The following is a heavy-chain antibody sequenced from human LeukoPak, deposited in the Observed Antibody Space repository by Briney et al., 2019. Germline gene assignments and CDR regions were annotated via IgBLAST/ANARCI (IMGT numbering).Heavy chain of an antibody. D-gene: IGHD6-19*01. CDR2: ITASGDNI. J-gene: IGHJ5*02. Sequence: PGGSLRLSCAASGFTFNYYTMSWVRQTPGKRLEWVSSITASGDNIYYADSVKGRFTISRDNSKNTLYLQMISLRAEDTALYYCAKCVTGWPNWFDPWGQGTLVTVSS. CDR3: AKCVTGWPNWFDP. CDR1: GFTFNYYT. V-gene: IGHV3-23*01.